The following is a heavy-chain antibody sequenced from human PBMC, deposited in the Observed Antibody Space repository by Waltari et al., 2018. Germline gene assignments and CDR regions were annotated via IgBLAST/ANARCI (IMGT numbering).Heavy chain of an antibody. V-gene: IGHV3-23*01. CDR1: GFTFNSYA. Sequence: EVQLLGSGGGLVQPGGSLRLSCGVSGFTFNSYAINWVRRAPGTGLQWVAAITISDATYYADSVKGRFTISRDTSKDTVYLQMNSLRADDTAVYYCAKPFYNWDDPLDSWGQGTLVTVSS. CDR3: AKPFYNWDDPLDS. J-gene: IGHJ5*01. CDR2: ITISDAT. D-gene: IGHD1-20*01.